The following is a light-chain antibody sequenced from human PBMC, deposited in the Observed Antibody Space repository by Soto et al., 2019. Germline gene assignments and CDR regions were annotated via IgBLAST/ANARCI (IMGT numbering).Light chain of an antibody. Sequence: DIQMTQSPSSLSASVGDRVTISCRASQRITTYLNWYQQKPGKAPRLLIYAESSLQGGVPSRFSGSGSGTDFTRTISSLQPEDFATYYCQHSYYIPAFGGWTKVEIK. CDR2: AES. CDR3: QHSYYIPA. V-gene: IGKV1-39*01. J-gene: IGKJ4*01. CDR1: QRITTY.